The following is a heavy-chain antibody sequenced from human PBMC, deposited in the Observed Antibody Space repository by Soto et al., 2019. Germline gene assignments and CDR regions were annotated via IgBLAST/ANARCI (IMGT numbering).Heavy chain of an antibody. V-gene: IGHV4-31*03. CDR2: IYYSGST. Sequence: QVQLQESGPGLVKPSQTLSLTCTVSGGSISSGGYYWSWIRQHPGKGLEWIGYIYYSGSTYYNPSLESRVTISVDTSKNQFSLKLSSVTAADTAVYYCARGAEGGLVSFYYYGMDVWGQGTTVTVSS. CDR1: GGSISSGGYY. CDR3: ARGAEGGLVSFYYYGMDV. J-gene: IGHJ6*02. D-gene: IGHD3-9*01.